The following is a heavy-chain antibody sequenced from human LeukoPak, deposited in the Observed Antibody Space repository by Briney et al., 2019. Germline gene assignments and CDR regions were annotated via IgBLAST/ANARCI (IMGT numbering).Heavy chain of an antibody. CDR1: GYTFTSYG. D-gene: IGHD3-22*01. J-gene: IGHJ1*01. Sequence: ASVKVSCTASGYTFTSYGISWVRQAPGQGLEWMGWISGYNGNTKYAQKLQGRVSMTTDTSTSTAYMELRSLTSDDTGVYYCARDDHDSRAPIYFQHWGQGTLITVSS. V-gene: IGHV1-18*01. CDR2: ISGYNGNT. CDR3: ARDDHDSRAPIYFQH.